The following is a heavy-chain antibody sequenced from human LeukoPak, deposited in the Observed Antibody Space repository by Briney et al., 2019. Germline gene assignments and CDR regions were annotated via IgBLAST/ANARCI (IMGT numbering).Heavy chain of an antibody. CDR3: AKDRYRWYVGYNWGPDY. J-gene: IGHJ4*02. V-gene: IGHV3-30*18. Sequence: GRSLRLSCAASGFTFSSYGMHWVRQAPGKGLEWVAVILYDGSNKYYVDSVKGRFTISRDDSKNTLYLQMNSLRAEDTAVYYCAKDRYRWYVGYNWGPDYWGQGTLVTVSP. CDR1: GFTFSSYG. D-gene: IGHD1-1*01. CDR2: ILYDGSNK.